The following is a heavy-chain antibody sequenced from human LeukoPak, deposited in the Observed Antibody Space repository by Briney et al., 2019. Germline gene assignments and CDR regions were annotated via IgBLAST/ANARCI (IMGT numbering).Heavy chain of an antibody. Sequence: SETLSLTCNVSGYSISSGYYWAWIRQPPGKGLEWIGSIYHSGYIHYNPSLKGRVTISVDTSKNDFSLKVSSVAAADTAIYYCARDLNPTHYFDYWGQGTLVTVSS. CDR2: IYHSGYI. J-gene: IGHJ4*02. V-gene: IGHV4-38-2*02. CDR1: GYSISSGYY. D-gene: IGHD4-17*01. CDR3: ARDLNPTHYFDY.